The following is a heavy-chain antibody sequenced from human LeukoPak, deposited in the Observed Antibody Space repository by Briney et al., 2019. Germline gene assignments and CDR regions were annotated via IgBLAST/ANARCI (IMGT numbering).Heavy chain of an antibody. Sequence: SETLSLTCGVNGGSFLGYYWSWIRQPPGKGLEWIGEVNDSGATNCNPSLRSRVTISVDTSKNQYSLKLSSVTAADTAVYYCARAKGDIVAANNWFDPWGQGTLVTVSS. CDR3: ARAKGDIVAANNWFDP. J-gene: IGHJ5*02. D-gene: IGHD5-12*01. CDR2: VNDSGAT. V-gene: IGHV4-34*01. CDR1: GGSFLGYY.